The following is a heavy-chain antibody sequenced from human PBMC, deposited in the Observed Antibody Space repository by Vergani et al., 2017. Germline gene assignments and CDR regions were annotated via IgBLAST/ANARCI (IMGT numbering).Heavy chain of an antibody. Sequence: QVQLVESGGGVVQPGTSLRLSCVVSGFALNRHAMYWVRQAPGKGLEWVVGISFDGTTEYYPDLVKGRFTISRDIAKNTLYLQVRSLRLEDTGVYHCVSDRGLCAGGRCYTEAWDYWGQGTPVTVSS. J-gene: IGHJ4*02. CDR2: ISFDGTTE. D-gene: IGHD2-2*02. CDR1: GFALNRHA. CDR3: VSDRGLCAGGRCYTEAWDY. V-gene: IGHV3-30-3*01.